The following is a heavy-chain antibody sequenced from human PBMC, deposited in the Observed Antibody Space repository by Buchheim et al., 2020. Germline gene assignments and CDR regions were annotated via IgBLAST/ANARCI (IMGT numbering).Heavy chain of an antibody. Sequence: QVQLVESGGGVVQPGRSLRLSCAASGFTFSSYGMHWVRQAPGKGLEWVAVISYDGSNKYYADSVKGRFTISRDNSKNTLYLQMNSLRAEDTAVYYCAKDASKSDFWSGYYYYYYYMDVWGKGIT. V-gene: IGHV3-30*18. CDR3: AKDASKSDFWSGYYYYYYYMDV. D-gene: IGHD3-3*01. CDR1: GFTFSSYG. CDR2: ISYDGSNK. J-gene: IGHJ6*03.